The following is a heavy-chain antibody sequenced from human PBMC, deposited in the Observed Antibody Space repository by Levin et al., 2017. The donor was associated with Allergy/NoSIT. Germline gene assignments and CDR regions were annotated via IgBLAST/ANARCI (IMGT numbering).Heavy chain of an antibody. Sequence: PGGSLRLSCKGSGYSFPNYWIGWVRQMPGRGLEWMGIIFPKDSDTRYSPSFQGQVSISVDMSTSTAYLQWDPLKASDTALYYCARPRAWGGRDAFDIWGQGTMVTVSS. D-gene: IGHD3-16*01. CDR1: GYSFPNYW. J-gene: IGHJ3*02. CDR3: ARPRAWGGRDAFDI. CDR2: IFPKDSDT. V-gene: IGHV5-51*01.